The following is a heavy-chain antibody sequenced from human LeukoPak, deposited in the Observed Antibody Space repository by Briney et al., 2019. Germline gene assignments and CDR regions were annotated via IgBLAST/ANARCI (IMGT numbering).Heavy chain of an antibody. Sequence: PSETLSLTCTVSGYSISSGYYWGWIRQPPGKGLEWIGSIYYSGSTYYNPSLKSRVTISVDTSKNQFSLKLSSVTAADTAVYYCARALDEYYDILTGYSGPYGMDVWGQGTTVTVSS. J-gene: IGHJ6*02. CDR3: ARALDEYYDILTGYSGPYGMDV. D-gene: IGHD3-9*01. CDR1: GYSISSGYY. CDR2: IYYSGST. V-gene: IGHV4-38-2*02.